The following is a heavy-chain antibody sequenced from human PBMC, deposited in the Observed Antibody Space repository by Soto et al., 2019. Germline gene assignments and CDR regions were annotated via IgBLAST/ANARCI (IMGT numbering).Heavy chain of an antibody. CDR2: IYYSGST. J-gene: IGHJ4*02. Sequence: QLQLQESGPGLVKPSETLSLTCTVSGGSISSSRYYWGWIRQPPGKGLEWIGSIYYSGSTYYNPSLKSRVTISVDTSKNQFSLKLSSVTAADTAVYSCARQGLYGDYDHYYFDYGGQGTLVTVSS. CDR3: ARQGLYGDYDHYYFDY. CDR1: GGSISSSRYY. D-gene: IGHD4-17*01. V-gene: IGHV4-39*01.